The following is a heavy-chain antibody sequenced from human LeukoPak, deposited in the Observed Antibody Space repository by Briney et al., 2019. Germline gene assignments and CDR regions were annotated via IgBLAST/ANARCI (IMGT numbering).Heavy chain of an antibody. CDR1: GYTFTSYY. V-gene: IGHV1-46*01. J-gene: IGHJ4*02. CDR3: ASSTTVVTPLDY. D-gene: IGHD4-23*01. CDR2: INPSGGSI. Sequence: ASVNVSCKASGYTFTSYYMHWVRQAPGQGLEWMGIINPSGGSISYAQKFQGRVTMTRDTSTSTVYMELSSLRSEDTAVYYCASSTTVVTPLDYWGQGTLVTVSS.